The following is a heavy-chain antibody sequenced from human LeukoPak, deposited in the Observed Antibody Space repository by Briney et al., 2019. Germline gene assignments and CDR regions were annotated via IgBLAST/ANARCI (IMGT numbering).Heavy chain of an antibody. CDR3: ARDGGGSYYDAFDI. CDR1: GFTFSSYW. J-gene: IGHJ3*02. CDR2: INSDGSST. V-gene: IGHV3-74*01. Sequence: GGSLRLSCAASGFTFSSYWMHWVRQAPGKGLVWVSRINSDGSSTSYADSVKGRFTISRDNAKNSLYLQMNSLRAEDTAVYYCARDGGGSYYDAFDIWGQGTMVTVSS. D-gene: IGHD1-26*01.